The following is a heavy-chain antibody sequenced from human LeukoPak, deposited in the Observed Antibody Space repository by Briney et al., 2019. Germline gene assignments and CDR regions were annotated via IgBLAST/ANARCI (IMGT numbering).Heavy chain of an antibody. D-gene: IGHD6-19*01. J-gene: IGHJ4*02. Sequence: PGGSLRLSCAASGFTFSDYYMSWIRQAPGKGLEWVSYISSSSSYIYYADSVKDRFTISRDNAKKSLYLQMNILRDEETAVYYCARVNEAVAGTDYWGQGTLVTVSS. CDR1: GFTFSDYY. V-gene: IGHV3-11*06. CDR3: ARVNEAVAGTDY. CDR2: ISSSSSYI.